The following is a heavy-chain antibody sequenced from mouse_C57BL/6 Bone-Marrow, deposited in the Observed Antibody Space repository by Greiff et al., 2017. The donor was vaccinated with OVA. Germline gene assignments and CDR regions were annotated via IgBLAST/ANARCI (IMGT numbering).Heavy chain of an antibody. D-gene: IGHD2-4*01. Sequence: QVQLQQSGAELAKPGASVKLSCKASGYTFTSYWMHWVKQRPGQGLEWIGYINPSSGYTKYNQKFKDKATLTADKSSSTAYMQLSSLTYEYSAVYSCARAPYDYDGGAYAMDYWGQGTSVTVSS. CDR3: ARAPYDYDGGAYAMDY. V-gene: IGHV1-7*01. CDR2: INPSSGYT. J-gene: IGHJ4*01. CDR1: GYTFTSYW.